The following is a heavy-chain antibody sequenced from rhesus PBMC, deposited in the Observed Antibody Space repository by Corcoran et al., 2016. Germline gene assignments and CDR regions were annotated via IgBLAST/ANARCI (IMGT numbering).Heavy chain of an antibody. D-gene: IGHD6-25*01. CDR1: GGSVSSSNW. J-gene: IGHJ4*01. V-gene: IGHV4-65*01. CDR3: SRVPGYSGSWPRFDY. CDR2: ISGSSGST. Sequence: QVQLQESGPGLVRPSETLSLTCAVSGGSVSSSNWWSWIRQPPGKGLEWIGYISGSSGSTYYNPSLNSRGTISTDTSKHQFSLKLSSVTAADTGIDYCSRVPGYSGSWPRFDYWGQGVLVTVSS.